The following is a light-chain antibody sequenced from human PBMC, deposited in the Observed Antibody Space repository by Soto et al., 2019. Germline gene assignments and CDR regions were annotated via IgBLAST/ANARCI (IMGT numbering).Light chain of an antibody. CDR3: QQYYSTPQT. Sequence: VMPQSSDSLAVSLGERATINCQSSQSVLYSSNNKNYLAWYQQKPGQPPKLLIYWASTRESGVPDRFSGSGSGTDFTLTISSLQAEDVAVYYCQQYYSTPQTFGGGTKVDIK. J-gene: IGKJ4*01. V-gene: IGKV4-1*01. CDR1: QSVLYSSNNKNY. CDR2: WAS.